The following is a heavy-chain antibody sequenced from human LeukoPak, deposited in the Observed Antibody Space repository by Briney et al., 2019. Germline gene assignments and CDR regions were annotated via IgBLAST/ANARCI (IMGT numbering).Heavy chain of an antibody. Sequence: ASVKVSCKASGYTFTGYYMHWVRQAPGQGLEWMGWINPNSGGTNYAQKFQGWVTMTRDTSISTAYMELSRLRSDDTAVYYCARQVSYDFWSGYYTGDNWFDPWGRGTLVTVSS. J-gene: IGHJ5*02. V-gene: IGHV1-2*04. D-gene: IGHD3-3*01. CDR3: ARQVSYDFWSGYYTGDNWFDP. CDR2: INPNSGGT. CDR1: GYTFTGYY.